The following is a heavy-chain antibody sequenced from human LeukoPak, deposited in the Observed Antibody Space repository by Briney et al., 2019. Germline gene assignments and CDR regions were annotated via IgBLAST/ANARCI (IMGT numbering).Heavy chain of an antibody. CDR1: GFSLSTSGMC. D-gene: IGHD1-1*01. J-gene: IGHJ3*02. Sequence: SGPTLVNPTQTLTLTCTFSGFSLSTSGMCVSWIRQPPGKALEWLALIDWDDDKYYSTSLKTRLTISKDTSQNQVVLTMTNMDHVDTATYYCAHIGWNYAFDIWGQGTMVTVSS. CDR2: IDWDDDK. V-gene: IGHV2-70*12. CDR3: AHIGWNYAFDI.